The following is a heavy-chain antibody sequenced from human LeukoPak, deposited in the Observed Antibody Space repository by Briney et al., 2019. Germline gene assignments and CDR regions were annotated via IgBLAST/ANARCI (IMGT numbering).Heavy chain of an antibody. D-gene: IGHD3-22*01. CDR2: ISSSSSTI. J-gene: IGHJ4*02. V-gene: IGHV3-48*04. Sequence: GGSLRLSCAASGFTFSSYSMNWVRQAPGKGLEWVSYISSSSSTIYYADSVKGRFTISRDNAKNSLYLQMNSLRAEDTAVYYCARPPYYYDSSGSLYWGQGTLVTVSS. CDR1: GFTFSSYS. CDR3: ARPPYYYDSSGSLY.